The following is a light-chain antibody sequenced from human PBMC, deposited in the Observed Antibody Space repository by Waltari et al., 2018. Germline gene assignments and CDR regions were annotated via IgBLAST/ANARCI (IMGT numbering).Light chain of an antibody. CDR1: TPNIGNNH. V-gene: IGLV1-51*01. CDR2: EDY. J-gene: IGLJ3*02. Sequence: QSVLTQPPSVSAAPGQKVSISCSGSTPNIGNNHVSWYQQSPGTAPKLLIYEDYMRPSGIPDRFSGSKSGASATLDITGLQTGDEADYYCGAWDSSLGVGVLGGGTRVTVL. CDR3: GAWDSSLGVGV.